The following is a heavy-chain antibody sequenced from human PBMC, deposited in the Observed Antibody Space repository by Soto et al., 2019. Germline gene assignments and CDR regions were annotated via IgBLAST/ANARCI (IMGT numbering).Heavy chain of an antibody. CDR1: GFAFSNFG. CDR2: IWHNGNNK. CDR3: AGDPGQDEDMDY. V-gene: IGHV3-33*01. J-gene: IGHJ4*02. Sequence: QVQVVESGGGVVQPGRSLRLSCVGSGFAFSNFGMHWVRQAPGKGLEWVAVIWHNGNNKDYADYAKGRFTISRDNSKNILYLGMNSRGVEDTAVYYWAGDPGQDEDMDYWGQGTLVSVSS.